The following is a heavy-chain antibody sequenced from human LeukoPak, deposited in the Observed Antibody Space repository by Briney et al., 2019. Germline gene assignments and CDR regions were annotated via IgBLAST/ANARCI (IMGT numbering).Heavy chain of an antibody. CDR3: ARGSSRTYNWFDP. D-gene: IGHD6-13*01. V-gene: IGHV1-2*02. J-gene: IGHJ5*02. CDR2: INPNSGGT. Sequence: ASVTVSCKASGYTFTVYYMHWVRQAPGQGLEWMGWINPNSGGTNYAQKFQGRVTMTRDTSISTAYMELSRLRSDDTAVYYCARGSSRTYNWFDPWGQGTLVTVSS. CDR1: GYTFTVYY.